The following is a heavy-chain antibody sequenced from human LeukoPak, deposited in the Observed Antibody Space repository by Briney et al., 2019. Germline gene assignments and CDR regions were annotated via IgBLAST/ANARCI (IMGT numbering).Heavy chain of an antibody. CDR3: ARGSSSSWYV. V-gene: IGHV1-18*01. Sequence: GASVKFSCKASGYTFTSHDISWVRQAPGQGLEWMGWIGPHNGNTNYAQKLQGRVTMTTDTSTSTAYMELRSLTSDDTAVYYCARGSSSSWYVWGQGTLVTVSS. J-gene: IGHJ4*02. D-gene: IGHD6-13*01. CDR1: GYTFTSHD. CDR2: IGPHNGNT.